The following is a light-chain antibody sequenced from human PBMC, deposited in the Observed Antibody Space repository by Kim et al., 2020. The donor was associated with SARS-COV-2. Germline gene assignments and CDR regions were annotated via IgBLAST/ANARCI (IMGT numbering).Light chain of an antibody. CDR2: GAS. Sequence: EIVLTQSPGILSLSPGERATLSCRASQSVSSNYLAWYQQKPGQAPRVLIYGASDRATGIPDRFSGSGSGTDFTLTISRLEPEDFAVYYCQQYGSSPWTFGQGTKVDIK. V-gene: IGKV3-20*01. J-gene: IGKJ1*01. CDR1: QSVSSNY. CDR3: QQYGSSPWT.